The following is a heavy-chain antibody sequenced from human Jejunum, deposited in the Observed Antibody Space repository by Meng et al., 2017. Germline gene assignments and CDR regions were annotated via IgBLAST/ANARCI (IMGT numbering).Heavy chain of an antibody. CDR2: IDYTEYT. D-gene: IGHD5-18*01. CDR1: GGSISSSSFC. Sequence: QLQVQESGPGLVKPSETLSLTCTVSGGSISSSSFCWVWIRQPPGMGLEWIGSIDYTEYTHFNASLKSRVTMSIDTSRKQISLMLSSVTAADTAVYYCARGPYTHGHFWYFDLWGRGTLVTVSS. CDR3: ARGPYTHGHFWYFDL. V-gene: IGHV4-39*01. J-gene: IGHJ2*01.